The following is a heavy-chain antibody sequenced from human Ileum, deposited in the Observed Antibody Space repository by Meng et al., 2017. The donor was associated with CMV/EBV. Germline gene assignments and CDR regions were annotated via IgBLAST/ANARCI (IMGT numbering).Heavy chain of an antibody. Sequence: LSCAASGFPCSTYDMSWVRQAPGKGLEWVSVIVDSDNSNRRYYADSVRGRFSISKDKFKNTLYLQMNSLRVDDTALYYCVKGGWLDDWGQGTLVTVSS. CDR3: VKGGWLDD. J-gene: IGHJ5*02. V-gene: IGHV3-23*01. CDR2: IVDSDNSNRR. CDR1: GFPCSTYD.